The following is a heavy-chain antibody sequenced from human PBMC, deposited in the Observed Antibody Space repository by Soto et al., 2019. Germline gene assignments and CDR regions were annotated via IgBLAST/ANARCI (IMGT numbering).Heavy chain of an antibody. D-gene: IGHD2-15*01. J-gene: IGHJ6*02. Sequence: GESLKISCKGSGYSFTKYWIGWVRQMPGKGLEWMAIIYPDESDTRYSPSFQGQVTISADNSISTAYLQWSSLKAADTAMYYCVRFGFSGGGHRYYYYYGMDVWGQGTTVTVSS. CDR2: IYPDESDT. CDR1: GYSFTKYW. CDR3: VRFGFSGGGHRYYYYYGMDV. V-gene: IGHV5-51*01.